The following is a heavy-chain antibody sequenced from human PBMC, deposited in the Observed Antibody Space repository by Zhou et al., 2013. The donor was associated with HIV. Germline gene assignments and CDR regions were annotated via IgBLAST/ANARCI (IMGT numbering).Heavy chain of an antibody. D-gene: IGHD1-1*01. V-gene: IGHV1-69*05. CDR2: IIPIFGTA. J-gene: IGHJ6*03. CDR3: ASSTTGTRDYYYYYMDV. CDR1: GGTFSSYA. Sequence: QVQLVQSGAEVKKPGSSVKVSCKASGGTFSSYAISWVRQAPGQGLEWMGGIIPIFGTANYAQKFQGRVTITTDESTSTAYMELSSLRSEDTAVYYCASSTTGTRDYYYYYMDVWGKGTTGHRLL.